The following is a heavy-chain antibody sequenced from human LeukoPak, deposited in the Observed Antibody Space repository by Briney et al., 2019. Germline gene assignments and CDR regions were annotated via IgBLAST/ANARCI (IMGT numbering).Heavy chain of an antibody. Sequence: SETLSLTCTVSGGSISSGSYYWSWIRQPAGKGLEWIGRIYTSGSTNYNPSLKSRVTISVDTSKSQFSLELSSVTAADTAVYYCARDPIRPYYYDSSGYGAFDIWGQGTMVTVSS. D-gene: IGHD3-22*01. CDR1: GGSISSGSYY. CDR2: IYTSGST. CDR3: ARDPIRPYYYDSSGYGAFDI. J-gene: IGHJ3*02. V-gene: IGHV4-61*02.